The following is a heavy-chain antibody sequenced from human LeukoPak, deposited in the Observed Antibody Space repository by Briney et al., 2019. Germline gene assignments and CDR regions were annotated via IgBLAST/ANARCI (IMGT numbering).Heavy chain of an antibody. CDR2: IGTAGDT. CDR3: ARDTRGSGSFAPFWYFDL. V-gene: IGHV3-13*01. CDR1: GFTFSSYD. J-gene: IGHJ2*01. Sequence: GGSLRLSCAASGFTFSSYDMHWVRQATGKGLEWVSAIGTAGDTYYPGSVKGRFTISRENAKNSLYLQMNSLRAGDTAVYYCARDTRGSGSFAPFWYFDLWGRGTLVTVSS. D-gene: IGHD3-10*01.